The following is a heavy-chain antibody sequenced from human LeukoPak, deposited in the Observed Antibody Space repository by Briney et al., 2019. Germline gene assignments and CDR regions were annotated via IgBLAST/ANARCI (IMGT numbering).Heavy chain of an antibody. CDR3: ARSPLYYDSSGYYGRDY. D-gene: IGHD3-22*01. CDR1: GGFISSGSYY. J-gene: IGHJ4*02. V-gene: IGHV4-61*02. CDR2: IYTSGST. Sequence: TSETLSLTCTVSGGFISSGSYYWSWIRQPAGKGLEWIGRIYTSGSTNYNPSLKSRVTISVDTSKNQFSLKLSSVTAADTAVYYCARSPLYYDSSGYYGRDYWGQGTLVTVSS.